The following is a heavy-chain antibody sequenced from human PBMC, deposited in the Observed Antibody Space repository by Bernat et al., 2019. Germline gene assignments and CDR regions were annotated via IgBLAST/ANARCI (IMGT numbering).Heavy chain of an antibody. CDR1: GYSFTSYW. J-gene: IGHJ4*02. D-gene: IGHD3-22*01. V-gene: IGHV5-51*03. Sequence: EVQLVQSGAEVKKPGESLKISCKGSGYSFTSYWIGWVRQMPVKGLEWMGIIYPGDSDTRYSPSFQGQVTISADKSISTAYLQWSSLKASDTAMYYCARLDYYDSSGYWYPFDYWGQGTLVTVSS. CDR3: ARLDYYDSSGYWYPFDY. CDR2: IYPGDSDT.